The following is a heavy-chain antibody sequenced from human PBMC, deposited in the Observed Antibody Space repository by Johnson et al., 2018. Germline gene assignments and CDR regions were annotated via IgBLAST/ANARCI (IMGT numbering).Heavy chain of an antibody. Sequence: AAAGVGFSQYWMHWVRQGPGKGLVWVSRIDRDGSVPSYADSVRGRFTISRDNGKNTLYLEMNSLRSEDTAVYYCAREIPNDYGGNSDSFDIWGQGTLVTVSS. CDR1: GVGFSQYW. D-gene: IGHD4-23*01. CDR3: AREIPNDYGGNSDSFDI. V-gene: IGHV3-74*01. CDR2: IDRDGSVP. J-gene: IGHJ3*02.